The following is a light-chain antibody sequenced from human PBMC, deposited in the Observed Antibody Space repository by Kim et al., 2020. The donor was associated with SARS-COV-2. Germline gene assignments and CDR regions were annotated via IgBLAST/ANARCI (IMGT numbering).Light chain of an antibody. CDR3: QQSDSTPLT. CDR1: QAINSY. V-gene: IGKV1-39*01. CDR2: AAS. Sequence: DIQMTQSPSSLSASVGDRVTITCRTSQAINSYLNWYQQKPGKAPKLLIYAASRLQTGVPSRFSGSGSGTHFTLTISSLQLEDFATDYCQQSDSTPLTFGGGTKLEI. J-gene: IGKJ4*01.